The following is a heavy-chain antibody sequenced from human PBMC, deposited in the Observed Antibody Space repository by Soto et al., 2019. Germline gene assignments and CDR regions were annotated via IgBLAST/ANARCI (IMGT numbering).Heavy chain of an antibody. CDR3: ARTHYYDSSGSPADY. J-gene: IGHJ4*02. CDR1: GGSFSGYY. CDR2: INHRGST. D-gene: IGHD3-22*01. Sequence: SETLSLTCAVYGGSFSGYYWSWIRQPPGKGLEWIGEINHRGSTNYNPSLKSRVTISVDTSKNQFSLKLSSVTAADTAVYYCARTHYYDSSGSPADYWGQGTLVTVSS. V-gene: IGHV4-34*01.